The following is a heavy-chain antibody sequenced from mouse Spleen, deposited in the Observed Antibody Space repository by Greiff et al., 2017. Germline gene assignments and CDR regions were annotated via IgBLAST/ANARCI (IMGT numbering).Heavy chain of an antibody. Sequence: QVQLQQSGAELVRPGASVTLSCKASGYTFTDYEMHWVKQTPVHGLEWIGAIDPETGGTAYTQKFKGKAILTADKSSSTAYMELRSLTSEDSAVYYCTTLSHERRPYYFDYWGQGTTLTVSS. V-gene: IGHV1-15*01. CDR3: TTLSHERRPYYFDY. J-gene: IGHJ2*01. D-gene: IGHD1-1*02. CDR2: IDPETGGT. CDR1: GYTFTDYE.